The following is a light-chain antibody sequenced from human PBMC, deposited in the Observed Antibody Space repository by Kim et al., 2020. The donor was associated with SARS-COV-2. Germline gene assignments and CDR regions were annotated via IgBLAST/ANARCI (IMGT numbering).Light chain of an antibody. CDR1: NIGSNT. CDR3: QVWDGRIDKYV. Sequence: PGKTAMITCGGDNIGSNTVHWYQPKPGQAPVLVISHDDDRPSGTPERFSGSHSGNTATLTVSRVEAGDEADYYCQVWDGRIDKYVFGTGTKVTVL. J-gene: IGLJ1*01. V-gene: IGLV3-21*04. CDR2: HDD.